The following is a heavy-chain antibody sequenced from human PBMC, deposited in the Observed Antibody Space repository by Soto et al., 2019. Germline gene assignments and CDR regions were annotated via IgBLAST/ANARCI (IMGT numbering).Heavy chain of an antibody. CDR2: ISGSGGST. CDR1: GFTFSSYA. D-gene: IGHD4-17*01. V-gene: IGHV3-23*01. J-gene: IGHJ2*01. Sequence: EVQLLESGGGLVQPGGSLRLSCAASGFTFSSYAMSWVRQAPGKGLEWVSAISGSGGSTYYADSVKGRFTISRDNSRNTLYLQMNSLRAEDTAVYYCAKGIDYGDYHWYFDLWGRGTLVTVSS. CDR3: AKGIDYGDYHWYFDL.